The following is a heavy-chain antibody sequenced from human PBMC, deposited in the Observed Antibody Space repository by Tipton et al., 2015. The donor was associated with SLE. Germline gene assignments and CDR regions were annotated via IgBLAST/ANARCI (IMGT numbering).Heavy chain of an antibody. J-gene: IGHJ6*03. D-gene: IGHD3-3*01. CDR1: GYSINNGFY. CDR2: IYHSGTT. V-gene: IGHV4-38-2*02. Sequence: TLSLTCTVSGYSINNGFYWGWIRQPPGKGLEWIGIIYHSGTTYYNPSLKSRVTISVDTSKNQFSLRLSSVTAADTAMYYCARDLYDFWSGYTPSGAMDVWGKGPTVTVSS. CDR3: ARDLYDFWSGYTPSGAMDV.